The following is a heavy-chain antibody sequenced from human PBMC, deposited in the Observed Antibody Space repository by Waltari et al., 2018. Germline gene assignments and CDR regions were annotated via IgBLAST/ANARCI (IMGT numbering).Heavy chain of an antibody. J-gene: IGHJ4*02. Sequence: EVQLVESGGGVVQPGRSLRLSCAASGFSLSRYWMHWVRLVPGKGLMEVAGISREGSDGVYADSVKGRFTISRDNAKNSLYLQMNSLRAEDTAIYYCVRDTLEWTSSTPHFDYWGQGALVTVSS. CDR1: GFSLSRYW. CDR2: ISREGSDG. V-gene: IGHV3-74*01. CDR3: VRDTLEWTSSTPHFDY. D-gene: IGHD3-3*01.